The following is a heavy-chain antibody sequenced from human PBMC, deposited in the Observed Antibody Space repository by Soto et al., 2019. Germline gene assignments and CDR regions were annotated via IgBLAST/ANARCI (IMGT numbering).Heavy chain of an antibody. J-gene: IGHJ6*02. D-gene: IGHD6-13*01. CDR3: ARDSQRWDGMDV. CDR2: IYSGGST. V-gene: IGHV3-66*01. Sequence: EVQLVESGGGLVQPGGSLRLSCAASGFTVSSNYMSWVRQAPGKGLEWVSVIYSGGSTYYADSVKGRFTISRDNSKNTLYLQMNSLRAEETAVYYWARDSQRWDGMDVWGQGTTVTVSS. CDR1: GFTVSSNY.